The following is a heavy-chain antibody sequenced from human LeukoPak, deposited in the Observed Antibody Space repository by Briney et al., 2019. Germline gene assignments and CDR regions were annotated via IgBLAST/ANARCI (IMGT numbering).Heavy chain of an antibody. CDR1: GFNFKAYN. CDR2: ISSSANCI. V-gene: IGHV3-21*01. J-gene: IGHJ4*02. D-gene: IGHD5-18*01. CDR3: ARDRGYSYGYDLDY. Sequence: GGSLRLSCAASGFNFKAYNINWIRQAPGKGLEWVSSISSSANCIYYADSLRGRFTISRDNAKNSLYLQMNSLRVEDTAVYYCARDRGYSYGYDLDYWGQGTLITVSS.